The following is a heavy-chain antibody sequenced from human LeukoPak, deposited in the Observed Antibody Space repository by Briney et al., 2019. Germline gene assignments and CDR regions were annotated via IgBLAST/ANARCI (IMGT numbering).Heavy chain of an antibody. Sequence: GGSLRLSCAASGFTFRTYWMSWVRQAPGKGLEWVAVISYDGSDKYYADSVKGRFTISRDNSKNTLYLQMNSLRAGDTAVYYCARGDYYGSGSYYNAPDYWGQGTLVTVSS. CDR2: ISYDGSDK. V-gene: IGHV3-30*03. CDR3: ARGDYYGSGSYYNAPDY. J-gene: IGHJ4*02. CDR1: GFTFRTYW. D-gene: IGHD3-10*01.